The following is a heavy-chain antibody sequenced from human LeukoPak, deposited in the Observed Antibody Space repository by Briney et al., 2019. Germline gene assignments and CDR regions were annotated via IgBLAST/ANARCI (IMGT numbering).Heavy chain of an antibody. CDR2: ISAYNGNT. V-gene: IGHV1-18*01. CDR3: AREGDYDILTGYPNWFDP. D-gene: IGHD3-9*01. J-gene: IGHJ5*02. Sequence: ASVKVSCKASGYTFTSYGISWVRQAPGQGLEWMVWISAYNGNTNYAQKLQGRVTMTTDTSTSTAYMELRSLRSDDTAVYYCAREGDYDILTGYPNWFDPWGQGTLVTVSS. CDR1: GYTFTSYG.